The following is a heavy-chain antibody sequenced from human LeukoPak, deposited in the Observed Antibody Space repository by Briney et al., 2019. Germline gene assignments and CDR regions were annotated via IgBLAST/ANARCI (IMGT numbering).Heavy chain of an antibody. J-gene: IGHJ5*02. CDR1: GITFSSYW. Sequence: PGGSLRLSCVASGITFSSYWMSWVRQAPGKGLEWVANMNQDGSETQYAASVQGRFTISRDNAKSALYLQMSSLRAEDTAIYYCCVYKAANWFDPWGQGTLVTVPS. V-gene: IGHV3-7*01. D-gene: IGHD5/OR15-5a*01. CDR2: MNQDGSET. CDR3: CVYKAANWFDP.